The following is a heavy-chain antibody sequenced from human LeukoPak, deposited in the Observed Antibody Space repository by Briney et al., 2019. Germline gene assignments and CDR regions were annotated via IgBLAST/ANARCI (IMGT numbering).Heavy chain of an antibody. CDR1: NDSNQEYY. CDR3: ARGPGAAAVDFDY. D-gene: IGHD6-13*01. Sequence: SETLSLTCTVSNDSNQEYYWNWIRHPPGKGLEWIGRIYTSGSTNYNPSLKSRVTITVDTSKNQFSLKLSSVTAEDTAVYYCARGPGAAAVDFDYWGQGTLVTVSS. J-gene: IGHJ4*02. CDR2: IYTSGST. V-gene: IGHV4-4*08.